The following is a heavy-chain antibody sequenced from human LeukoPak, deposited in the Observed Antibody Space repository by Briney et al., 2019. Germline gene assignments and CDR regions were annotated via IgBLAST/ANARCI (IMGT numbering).Heavy chain of an antibody. CDR2: ISGGGSSA. D-gene: IGHD4-23*01. CDR3: AKDRGGNSLPVFDS. CDR1: GFTFSSYV. V-gene: IGHV3-23*01. Sequence: GGYLSLSCAASGFTFSSYVMNWVRQAPGKGLEWVSTISGGGSSAYYADSVKGRFTISRDSSKNTLYLQMNSLRAEDTAVYYCAKDRGGNSLPVFDSWGQGTQVIVSS. J-gene: IGHJ4*02.